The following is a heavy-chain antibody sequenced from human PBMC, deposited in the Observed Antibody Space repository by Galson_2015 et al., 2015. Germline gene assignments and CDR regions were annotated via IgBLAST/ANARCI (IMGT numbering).Heavy chain of an antibody. J-gene: IGHJ4*02. Sequence: SLRLSCAASEFTFSNYWMSWVRQAPGEGLAWVANISPDGGQKNYVDSVEGRFTISRDNPKNSLYLQMNSLRGEDTAGDFCARGFAVAEGGQGTLVTVSS. D-gene: IGHD1-14*01. CDR1: EFTFSNYW. CDR2: ISPDGGQK. CDR3: ARGFAVAE. V-gene: IGHV3-7*01.